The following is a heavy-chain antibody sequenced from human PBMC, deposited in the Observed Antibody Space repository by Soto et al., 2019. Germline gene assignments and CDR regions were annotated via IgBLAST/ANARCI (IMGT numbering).Heavy chain of an antibody. CDR1: GFSLSTSGVG. CDR2: IYWDDDK. CDR3: AHSSSTEAAPTSYYYGLDV. D-gene: IGHD6-13*01. V-gene: IGHV2-5*02. Sequence: SGPTLVNPTKTLTLTCTFSGFSLSTSGVGVGWIRQPPGKALEWLALIYWDDDKRYSPSLKSRLTITKDTSKNQVVLTMTNMDPVDTATYYCAHSSSTEAAPTSYYYGLDVRDQATTRTVSS. J-gene: IGHJ6*02.